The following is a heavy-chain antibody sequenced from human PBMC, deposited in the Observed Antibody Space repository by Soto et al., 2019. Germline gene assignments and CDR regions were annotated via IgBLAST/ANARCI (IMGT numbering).Heavy chain of an antibody. J-gene: IGHJ4*02. CDR2: ISSAGSTT. V-gene: IGHV3-30-3*01. Sequence: QVQLVESGGGVVQPGRSLRLSCAASGFTFSNYDMHWVRQAPGKGLEWVAVISSAGSTTYYADSVKGRFTLSRDNSKNTLYLQMNNLRVDDRAVYYCYDCWWEHWGQGTVVTVSS. CDR1: GFTFSNYD. CDR3: YDCWWEH. D-gene: IGHD3-3*01.